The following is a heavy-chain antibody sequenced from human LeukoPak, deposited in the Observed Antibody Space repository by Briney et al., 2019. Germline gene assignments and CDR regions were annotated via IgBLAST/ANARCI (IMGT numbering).Heavy chain of an antibody. V-gene: IGHV5-51*01. J-gene: IGHJ4*02. D-gene: IGHD6-13*01. CDR3: ARLGFLRLGDGYSSSWGLEYYFDY. Sequence: GESLKISCKGSGYSFTSYWTGWVRQMPGKGLEWMGIIYPGDSDTRYSPSFQGQVTISADKSISTAYLQWSSLKASDTAMYYCARLGFLRLGDGYSSSWGLEYYFDYWGQGTLVTVSS. CDR1: GYSFTSYW. CDR2: IYPGDSDT.